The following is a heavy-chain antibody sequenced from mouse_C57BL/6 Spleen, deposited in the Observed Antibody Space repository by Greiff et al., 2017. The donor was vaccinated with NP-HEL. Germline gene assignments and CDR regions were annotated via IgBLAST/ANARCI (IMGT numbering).Heavy chain of an antibody. V-gene: IGHV2-5*01. CDR3: AKKDYGSSDAMDY. D-gene: IGHD1-1*01. CDR1: GFSLTSSG. Sequence: QVQLKQSGPGLVQPSQSLSITCTVSGFSLTSSGVHWVRQSPGKGLAWLGVIWRGGSTDYNAAFMSRLSITKDNSKSQVFFKMNSLQADDTAIYYCAKKDYGSSDAMDYWGQGTSVTVSS. J-gene: IGHJ4*01. CDR2: IWRGGST.